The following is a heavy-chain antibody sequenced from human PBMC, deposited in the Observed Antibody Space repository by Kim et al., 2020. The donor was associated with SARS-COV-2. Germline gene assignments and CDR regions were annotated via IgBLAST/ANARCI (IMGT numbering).Heavy chain of an antibody. D-gene: IGHD3-10*01. V-gene: IGHV3-49*03. Sequence: GGSLRLSCSTSGFSFNDYAISWFRQGPVKGLEWVGFIRSNTYGGTTEYAASVKGRFTISKDDSKGIAYLQMSSLKTDDTAVYYCTRDLGAPPWGQGTTVVVSS. CDR2: IRSNTYGGTT. CDR3: TRDLGAPP. J-gene: IGHJ6*02. CDR1: GFSFNDYA.